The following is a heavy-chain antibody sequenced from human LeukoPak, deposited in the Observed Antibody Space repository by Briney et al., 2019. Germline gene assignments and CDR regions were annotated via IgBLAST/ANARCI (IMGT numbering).Heavy chain of an antibody. CDR1: GFSFNFYS. CDR3: AKDRGIAVAGTLFDY. V-gene: IGHV3-23*01. J-gene: IGHJ4*02. CDR2: FTTTDSTI. Sequence: GGSLRLSCVASGFSFNFYSVNWVRQAPGKGLEWISYFTTTDSTIYYADSVKGRFTISRDNSKNTLYLQMNSLRVEDTAIYYCAKDRGIAVAGTLFDYWGQGTLVTVSS. D-gene: IGHD6-19*01.